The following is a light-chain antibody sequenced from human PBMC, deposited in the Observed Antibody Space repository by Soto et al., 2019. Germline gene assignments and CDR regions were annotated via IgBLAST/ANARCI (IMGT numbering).Light chain of an antibody. J-gene: IGKJ1*01. V-gene: IGKV3-15*01. CDR2: GAS. CDR3: QQYNNWPPWT. Sequence: ETVMTQSPATLSVSPGERATLSCRASQSVYSSLAWYQQKHGQAPRLLIYGASTRATGIPARFSGSWSGTEFTITISRLQSEDFAVYYCQQYNNWPPWTFGQGTKVEIK. CDR1: QSVYSS.